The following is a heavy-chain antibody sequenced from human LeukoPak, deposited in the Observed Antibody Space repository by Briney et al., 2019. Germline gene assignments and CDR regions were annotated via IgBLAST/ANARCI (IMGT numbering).Heavy chain of an antibody. CDR1: GYTFTGYY. CDR3: TRESGSYHGNDY. J-gene: IGHJ4*02. Sequence: ASVKVSCKASGYTFTGYYMHWVRQAPGQGLEWMGRINPNNGATNYAQKLQGRVTITGDTSISTAYMELSSLRSDDAAVYYCTRESGSYHGNDYWGQGTLVTVSS. CDR2: INPNNGAT. D-gene: IGHD1-26*01. V-gene: IGHV1-2*06.